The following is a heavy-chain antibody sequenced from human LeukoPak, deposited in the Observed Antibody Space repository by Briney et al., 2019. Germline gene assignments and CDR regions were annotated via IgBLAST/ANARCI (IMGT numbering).Heavy chain of an antibody. J-gene: IGHJ5*02. V-gene: IGHV4-39*07. D-gene: IGHD6-19*01. Sequence: SETLSLTCSVSGDSISSNSYYWGWIRQPPGKGLEWIGSIYYSGSTYYNPSLKSRVTISVDTSKNQFSLKVSSVTAADTAVYYCAADGPGIAVTGTRWFDPWGQGTLVTVSS. CDR1: GDSISSNSYY. CDR2: IYYSGST. CDR3: AADGPGIAVTGTRWFDP.